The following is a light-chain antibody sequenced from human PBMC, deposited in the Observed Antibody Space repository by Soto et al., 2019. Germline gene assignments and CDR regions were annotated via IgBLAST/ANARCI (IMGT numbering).Light chain of an antibody. CDR1: QSVLYSSNNKNY. V-gene: IGKV4-1*01. Sequence: DIVMTQSPDSLAVSLGERATINCKSSQSVLYSSNNKNYLAWYQQKPGQPPKLLIYWASTRESGVPDRFSGSGSGTDFTLTISSLQAEDVAVYYCQQYYSTPRYTFGQGTQLEIK. J-gene: IGKJ2*01. CDR2: WAS. CDR3: QQYYSTPRYT.